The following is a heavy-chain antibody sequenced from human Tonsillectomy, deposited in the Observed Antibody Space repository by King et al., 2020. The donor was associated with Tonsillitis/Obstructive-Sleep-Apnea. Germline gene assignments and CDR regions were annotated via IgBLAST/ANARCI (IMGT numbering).Heavy chain of an antibody. D-gene: IGHD2-2*01. Sequence: VQLVESGGGLVQPGGSLRLSCAASGFTVSNNYMSWVGQAPGKGLEWVSVIYSEGSTFHADSVKGRFTVSRDNSKNTVYLQMSSLRVEDTAMYYCAREAQLLTFFYMDVWGKGTTVTVSS. CDR3: AREAQLLTFFYMDV. J-gene: IGHJ6*03. CDR2: IYSEGST. V-gene: IGHV3-66*01. CDR1: GFTVSNNY.